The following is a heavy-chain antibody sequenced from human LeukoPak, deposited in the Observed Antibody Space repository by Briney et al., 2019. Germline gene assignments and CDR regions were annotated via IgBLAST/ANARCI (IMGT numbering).Heavy chain of an antibody. J-gene: IGHJ4*02. CDR2: ISSSGSYK. Sequence: GGSLRLSCAASGFTFSSYALHWVRQAPGKGLEWVAVISSSGSYKYYADSVKGRFTVSRDSSKETLYLQMDSLTPEDTAVYFCARDGIPGTDNYEFDYWGQGTLVTVSS. CDR1: GFTFSSYA. D-gene: IGHD1-7*01. CDR3: ARDGIPGTDNYEFDY. V-gene: IGHV3-30*04.